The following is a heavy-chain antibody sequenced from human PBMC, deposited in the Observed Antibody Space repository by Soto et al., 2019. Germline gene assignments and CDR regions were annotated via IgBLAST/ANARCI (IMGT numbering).Heavy chain of an antibody. CDR2: ISHDGGVK. CDR3: SKDLYGAGWYNYFDP. CDR1: GFTFSTTG. D-gene: IGHD6-19*01. Sequence: QVHLVESGGGVVQPGRSLRISCAASGFTFSTTGMHWVRQAPGKGLEWVAMISHDGGVKHYTDSVKGRFTISRDTSNNSVYLQMNSLRPEDTAMYHCSKDLYGAGWYNYFDPWGQGTLVTVSS. V-gene: IGHV3-30*18. J-gene: IGHJ5*02.